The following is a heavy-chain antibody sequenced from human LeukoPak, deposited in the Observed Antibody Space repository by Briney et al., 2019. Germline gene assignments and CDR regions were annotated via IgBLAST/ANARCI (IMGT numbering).Heavy chain of an antibody. Sequence: SETLSLTRAVSVGCISSSSYDCGWIRQPPGRGLGWVGSIYYSGSTYYHPSLKSRVTISVDTSKHQFSLKPSSVTAAAPAVYHCANTILGDYYYYYMAVWGKGTTVTVSS. D-gene: IGHD3-3*01. V-gene: IGHV4-39*01. J-gene: IGHJ6*03. CDR1: VGCISSSSYD. CDR2: IYYSGST. CDR3: ANTILGDYYYYYMAV.